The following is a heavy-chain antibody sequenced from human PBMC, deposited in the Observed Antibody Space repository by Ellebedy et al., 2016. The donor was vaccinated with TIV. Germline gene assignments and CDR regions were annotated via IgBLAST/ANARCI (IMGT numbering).Heavy chain of an antibody. Sequence: MPSETLSLTCTVSGGSISTSNWWSWVRQPPGKGLEWIGEIYHSGSTNYNPSLKSRVTISVDKSKNQFSLKLSSVTAADTAVYYCARRIAAAGFIGSYYYYMDVWGKGTTVTVSS. V-gene: IGHV4-4*02. CDR1: GGSISTSNW. D-gene: IGHD6-13*01. J-gene: IGHJ6*03. CDR3: ARRIAAAGFIGSYYYYMDV. CDR2: IYHSGST.